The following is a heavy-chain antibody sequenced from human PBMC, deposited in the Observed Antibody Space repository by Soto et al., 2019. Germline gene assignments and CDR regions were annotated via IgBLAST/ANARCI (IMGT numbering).Heavy chain of an antibody. D-gene: IGHD2-21*02. Sequence: EVQLVESGGSLVKPGGSLRLTCAASGFTFSGYTMNWVRQAPGKGLEWVSSISRGSDYIFYADSVKGRFTISRDNARNTLYLQMSSLRAEDTAAYYCAKDSGCVDDACAYDPWGQGTLVTVSS. CDR3: AKDSGCVDDACAYDP. J-gene: IGHJ5*02. CDR1: GFTFSGYT. CDR2: ISRGSDYI. V-gene: IGHV3-21*01.